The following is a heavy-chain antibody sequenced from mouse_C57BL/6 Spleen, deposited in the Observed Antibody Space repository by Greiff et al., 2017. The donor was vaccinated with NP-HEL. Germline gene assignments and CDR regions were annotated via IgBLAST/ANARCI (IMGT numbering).Heavy chain of an antibody. J-gene: IGHJ1*03. D-gene: IGHD1-1*01. CDR1: GYTFTSYW. Sequence: QVQLQQPGTELVKPGASVKLSCKASGYTFTSYWMHWVKQRPGQGLEWIGNINPSNGGTNYNEKFKSKATQTVDKSSSTAYMQLSSLKSEDSAVYYCARADYYGSSAWYFDVWGTGPTVTVSS. CDR2: INPSNGGT. CDR3: ARADYYGSSAWYFDV. V-gene: IGHV1-53*01.